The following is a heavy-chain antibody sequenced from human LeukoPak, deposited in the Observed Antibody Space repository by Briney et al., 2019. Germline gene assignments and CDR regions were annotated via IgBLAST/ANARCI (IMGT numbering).Heavy chain of an antibody. CDR2: IYSGGST. D-gene: IGHD6-25*01. CDR1: GFTFSSYS. V-gene: IGHV3-53*01. CDR3: AGIQQRQYYFDY. Sequence: GGSLRLSCAASGFTFSSYSMSWVRQAPGKGLEWVSVIYSGGSTYYADSVKGRFTISRDNSKNTLFLQMNSLRAEDTAVYYCAGIQQRQYYFDYWGQGTLVTVSS. J-gene: IGHJ4*02.